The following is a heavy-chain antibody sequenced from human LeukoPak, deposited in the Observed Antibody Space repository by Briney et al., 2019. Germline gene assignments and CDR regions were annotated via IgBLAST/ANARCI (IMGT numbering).Heavy chain of an antibody. CDR3: ARGTMVRRVGGY. CDR2: INAGNGNT. CDR1: GYTFTSYA. J-gene: IGHJ4*02. D-gene: IGHD3-10*01. V-gene: IGHV1-3*01. Sequence: ASVKVSCKASGYTFTSYAMHWVRQAPGQRLEWMGWINAGNGNTKYSQKFQGRVTITRDTSASTAYMELSSLRSEDTAVYYCARGTMVRRVGGYWGQGTLVTVSS.